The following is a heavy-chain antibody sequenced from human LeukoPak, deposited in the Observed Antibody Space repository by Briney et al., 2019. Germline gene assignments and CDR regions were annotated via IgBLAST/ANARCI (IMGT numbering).Heavy chain of an antibody. CDR3: ARDREATLGY. CDR2: IIPVFGTA. J-gene: IGHJ4*02. Sequence: PSVKVSCKASGGTFSSYAISWVRQAPGQGLEWMGRIIPVFGTANYAQKFQGRVTITTDESTSTAYMELSSLRSEDTAVYYCARDREATLGYWGQGTLVTVSS. V-gene: IGHV1-69*05. CDR1: GGTFSSYA. D-gene: IGHD5-12*01.